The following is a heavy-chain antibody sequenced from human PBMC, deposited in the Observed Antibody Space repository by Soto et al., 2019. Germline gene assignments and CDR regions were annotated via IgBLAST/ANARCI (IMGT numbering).Heavy chain of an antibody. D-gene: IGHD3-9*01. CDR3: ARAPYDILTGYYNTFDY. Sequence: GGSLRLSCAASGFTFSSYSMNWVRQAPGKGLEWVSSISSSSSYIYYADSVKGRSTISRDNAKNSLYLQMNSLRAEDTAVYYCARAPYDILTGYYNTFDYWGQGTLVTVSS. J-gene: IGHJ4*02. CDR2: ISSSSSYI. CDR1: GFTFSSYS. V-gene: IGHV3-21*01.